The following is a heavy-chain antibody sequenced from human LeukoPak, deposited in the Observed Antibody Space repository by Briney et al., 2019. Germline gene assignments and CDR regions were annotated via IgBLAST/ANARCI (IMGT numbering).Heavy chain of an antibody. Sequence: ASVKVSCKASGYTFIGYYMHWVRQAPGQGLEWMGWINPNSGGTNYAQKFQGRVTMTRDTSISTAYMELSRLRSDDTAVYYCARGEGHYDFWSGYYSAFDIWGQGTMVTVSS. CDR2: INPNSGGT. D-gene: IGHD3-3*01. CDR1: GYTFIGYY. J-gene: IGHJ3*02. V-gene: IGHV1-2*02. CDR3: ARGEGHYDFWSGYYSAFDI.